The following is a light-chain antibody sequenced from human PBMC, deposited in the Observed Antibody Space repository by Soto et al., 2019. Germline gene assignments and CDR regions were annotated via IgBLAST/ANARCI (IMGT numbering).Light chain of an antibody. V-gene: IGLV2-23*01. CDR3: CSYAGDKTYV. CDR1: GSDVRTYNL. CDR2: EAS. Sequence: QSVLTQPASVSESPGQSITISCTVTGSDVRTYNLVSWYQQHPGKVPKLIIYEASKRPSGVSNRFSGSQPGNTASLTVSGLQAEDEADYFCCSYAGDKTYVFGYGTRVTVL. J-gene: IGLJ1*01.